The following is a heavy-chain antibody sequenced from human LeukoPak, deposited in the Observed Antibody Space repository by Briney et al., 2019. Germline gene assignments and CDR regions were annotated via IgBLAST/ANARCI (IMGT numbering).Heavy chain of an antibody. CDR2: ISSSCSTI. Sequence: GGSLRLSCAASGFTFSDYYMSWIRQAPGKGLEWVSYISSSCSTIYYADSVKGRFTISRDNAKNSLYLQMNSLRAEDTAVYYCAREEAPRIMSGSRRSGYYGMDVWGQGTTVTVSS. CDR1: GFTFSDYY. V-gene: IGHV3-11*01. CDR3: AREEAPRIMSGSRRSGYYGMDV. J-gene: IGHJ6*02. D-gene: IGHD2-15*01.